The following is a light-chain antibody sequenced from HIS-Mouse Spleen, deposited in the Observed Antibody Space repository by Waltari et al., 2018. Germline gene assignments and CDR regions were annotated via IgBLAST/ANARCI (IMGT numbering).Light chain of an antibody. CDR3: CSYAGSSTWV. V-gene: IGLV2-23*01. J-gene: IGLJ3*02. Sequence: QSALTQPASVSGSPGQSITIPCTGTSSHVVGYHIVSRYQQHPGKAPKLMIYEGSKRPSGVSNRFSGSKSGNTASLTISGLQAEDEADYYCCSYAGSSTWVFGGGTKLTVL. CDR1: SSHVVGYHI. CDR2: EGS.